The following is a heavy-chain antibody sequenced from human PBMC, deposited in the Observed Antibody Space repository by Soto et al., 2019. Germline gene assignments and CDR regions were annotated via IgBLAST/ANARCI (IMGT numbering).Heavy chain of an antibody. D-gene: IGHD3-10*01. CDR3: ARGFPSMTYYGEYYFDY. CDR1: GFTVSTNY. Sequence: GGSLRLSCEAFGFTVSTNYMSWVRQTPGKGLEWVSVLYSGGSTFYADSVKGRFTISRDNSRNTLYLQMRSLRAEDTAVYYCARGFPSMTYYGEYYFDYWGQGTLVTVS. CDR2: LYSGGST. J-gene: IGHJ4*02. V-gene: IGHV3-53*01.